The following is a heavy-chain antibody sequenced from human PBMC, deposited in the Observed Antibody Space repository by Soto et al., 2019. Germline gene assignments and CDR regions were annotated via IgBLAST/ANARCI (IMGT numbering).Heavy chain of an antibody. Sequence: GGSLRLSCAASGFTFSSYAMSWVRQAPGKGLEWVSAISGSGGSTYYADSVKGRFTISRDNSKNTLYLQMNSLRAEDTAVYYCAKVSVVVAAARAWSFDYWGQGTLVTVSS. D-gene: IGHD2-15*01. CDR3: AKVSVVVAAARAWSFDY. V-gene: IGHV3-23*01. CDR1: GFTFSSYA. CDR2: ISGSGGST. J-gene: IGHJ4*02.